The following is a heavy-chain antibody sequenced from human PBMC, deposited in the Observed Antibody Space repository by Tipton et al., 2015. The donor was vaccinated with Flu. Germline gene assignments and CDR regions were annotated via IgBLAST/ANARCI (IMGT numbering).Heavy chain of an antibody. CDR2: ISGSGGSP. J-gene: IGHJ4*02. CDR1: GFTFSSYA. Sequence: SLRLSCAASGFTFSSYAMSWVRQAPGKGLEWVSAISGSGGSPYYADSVKGRFTISRDNSKNSLYLQMNSLTAEDTAVYYCARAEGATIFDYWGQGTLVTVSS. CDR3: ARAEGATIFDY. V-gene: IGHV3-23*01. D-gene: IGHD1-26*01.